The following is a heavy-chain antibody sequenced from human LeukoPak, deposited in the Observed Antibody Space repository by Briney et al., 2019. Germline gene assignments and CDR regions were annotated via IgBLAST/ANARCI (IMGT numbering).Heavy chain of an antibody. CDR3: AKTQWKVGATDYFDY. CDR2: INDNGGQR. D-gene: IGHD1-26*01. CDR1: GFTFSSYA. V-gene: IGHV3-23*01. J-gene: IGHJ4*02. Sequence: PGGSLRLSCAGSGFTFSSYAMTWVRQAPGKGLEWVSNINDNGGQRHYADSVKGRFTISRDNSKNTLFLQMDSLRAEDTAVYYCAKTQWKVGATDYFDYWGQGILVTVSS.